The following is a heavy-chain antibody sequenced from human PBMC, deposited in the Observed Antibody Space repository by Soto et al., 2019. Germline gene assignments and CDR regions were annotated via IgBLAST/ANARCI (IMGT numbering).Heavy chain of an antibody. J-gene: IGHJ6*02. Sequence: PGGYLGPSFVGSGSTFSTYTLNCVRQAPLKGLEWVSSISSRSDIYYADSVKGRFTISRDNAKNSVSLQMNSLRAEDTAVYYFAREYTAWPLAYGLDVWGQGTTVT. D-gene: IGHD2-2*02. V-gene: IGHV3-21*01. CDR3: AREYTAWPLAYGLDV. CDR1: GSTFSTYT. CDR2: ISSRSDI.